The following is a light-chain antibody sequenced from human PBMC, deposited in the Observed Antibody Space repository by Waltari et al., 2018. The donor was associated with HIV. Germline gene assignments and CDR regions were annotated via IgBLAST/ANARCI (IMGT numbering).Light chain of an antibody. V-gene: IGLV2-14*03. CDR1: DSDFGLYNF. CDR3: ASFTGDSTVM. J-gene: IGLJ3*02. Sequence: AVTQPASVSGLPGQSTTISCTGGDSDFGLYNFVSWYQQHSGKPPRRILYDVDRRASGGSDRFSGSRSGNPAALTISGLRAEDEAHYYCASFTGDSTVMFGGGTEVTVL. CDR2: DVD.